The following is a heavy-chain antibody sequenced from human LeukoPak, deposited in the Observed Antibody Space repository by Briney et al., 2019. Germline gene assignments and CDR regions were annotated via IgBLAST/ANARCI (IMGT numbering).Heavy chain of an antibody. CDR2: ISAYNGNT. CDR1: GYTFTSYG. V-gene: IGHV1-18*01. J-gene: IGHJ6*03. CDR3: AKASEKEPRYCSGGSCYRGYYYMDV. Sequence: GASVKVSCKASGYTFTSYGISWVRQAPGQGLEWMGWISAYNGNTNYAQKLQGRVTMTTDTSTSTAYMELRSLRSDDTAVYYCAKASEKEPRYCSGGSCYRGYYYMDVWGKGTTVTVSS. D-gene: IGHD2-15*01.